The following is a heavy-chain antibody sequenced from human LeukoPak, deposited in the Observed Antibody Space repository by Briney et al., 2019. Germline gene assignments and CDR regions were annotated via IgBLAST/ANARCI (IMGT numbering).Heavy chain of an antibody. CDR2: IYSGGST. J-gene: IGHJ5*02. V-gene: IGHV3-66*01. CDR3: ARGFDYYDSSGREGNWFDP. D-gene: IGHD3-22*01. CDR1: GFTVSSNY. Sequence: GGSLRLSCAASGFTVSSNYMSWVRQAPGKGLEWVSVIYSGGSTYYADSVKGRFTISRDNSKNTLYLQMNSLRAEDTAVYYCARGFDYYDSSGREGNWFDPWGQGTLVTVSS.